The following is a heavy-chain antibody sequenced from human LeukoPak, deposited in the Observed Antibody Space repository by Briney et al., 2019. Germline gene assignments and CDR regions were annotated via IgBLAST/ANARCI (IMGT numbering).Heavy chain of an antibody. D-gene: IGHD1-26*01. CDR1: GFSFSTYG. Sequence: AGSLRLSCAASGFSFSTYGMHWVRQAPGKGLEWVTCMQYDGSEEYYADSVKGRFTISRDNSKNKLYLQMDSLRGEDTAVYYCAGKGAAYYFVYWGQGTLVTVSS. J-gene: IGHJ4*02. CDR3: AGKGAAYYFVY. V-gene: IGHV3-30*02. CDR2: MQYDGSEE.